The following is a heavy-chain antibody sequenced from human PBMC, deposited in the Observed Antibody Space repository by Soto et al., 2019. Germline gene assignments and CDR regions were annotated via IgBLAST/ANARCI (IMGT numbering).Heavy chain of an antibody. CDR2: TYYRSKYYN. D-gene: IGHD5-12*01. CDR3: ARNEGSGYDYYFDF. Sequence: QVQLQQSGPGLVKPSQTLSLTCTISGDSVSSNNVTWNWIRQSPSRCLEWLGRTYYRSKYYNDSALSVKGRITINADTSKNQFSLQMNSVTPEDTAVYYCARNEGSGYDYYFDFWGQGILVTVSS. J-gene: IGHJ4*02. V-gene: IGHV6-1*01. CDR1: GDSVSSNNVT.